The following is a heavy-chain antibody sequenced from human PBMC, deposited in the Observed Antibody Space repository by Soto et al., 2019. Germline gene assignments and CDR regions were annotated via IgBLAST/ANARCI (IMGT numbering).Heavy chain of an antibody. CDR2: IYYSGST. CDR1: GGSISSGDYY. Sequence: SETLSLTCAVSGGSISSGDYYWSWIRQPPGKGLEWIGYIYYSGSTYYNPSLKSRVTISVDTSKNQFSLKLSSVTAADTAVYYCARERHDGSRLDPWGQGTLVT. CDR3: ARERHDGSRLDP. V-gene: IGHV4-30-4*01. D-gene: IGHD6-13*01. J-gene: IGHJ5*02.